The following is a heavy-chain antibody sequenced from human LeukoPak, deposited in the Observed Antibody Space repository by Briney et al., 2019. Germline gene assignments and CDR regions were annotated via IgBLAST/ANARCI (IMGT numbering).Heavy chain of an antibody. Sequence: PSETLSLTCTVYGGSFSGYYWSWLRQPPGKGLEWIGEINHSGSTNYNPSLKSRVTISVDTSKNQFSLKLSYVTAADTAVYYCARGLSMTTVTPFDYWGQGTLVTVSS. CDR3: ARGLSMTTVTPFDY. J-gene: IGHJ4*02. CDR2: INHSGST. CDR1: GGSFSGYY. D-gene: IGHD4-17*01. V-gene: IGHV4-34*01.